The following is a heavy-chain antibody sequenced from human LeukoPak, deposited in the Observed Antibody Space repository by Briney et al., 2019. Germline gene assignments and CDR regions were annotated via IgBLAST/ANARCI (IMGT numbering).Heavy chain of an antibody. V-gene: IGHV4-59*13. Sequence: KTSETLSLTCPVSAGSISSFYWSCVRQPPGSGREWIGYVDYSGSNNYNPCLKSRVTISVDTSKNQYSLKLTSVTAADTAVYFCARGGYYGSGNDFRFDPWGQGTLVTVSS. CDR1: AGSISSFY. J-gene: IGHJ5*02. CDR3: ARGGYYGSGNDFRFDP. CDR2: VDYSGSN. D-gene: IGHD3-10*01.